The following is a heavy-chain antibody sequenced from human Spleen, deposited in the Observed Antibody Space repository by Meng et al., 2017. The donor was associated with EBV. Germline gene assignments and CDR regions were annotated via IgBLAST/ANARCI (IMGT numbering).Heavy chain of an antibody. CDR1: GRFISRGSHF. D-gene: IGHD6-6*01. CDR3: ARAQGAAARRVDP. Sequence: HRPVQGAGAGIVMPAEVQSLTCAFAGRFISRGSHFGGWVRQPPGEGLGWIERNFYSGSTYYNPSLKSRVTMSLDTSKNQFSLRLSSVTAADTAIYYCARAQGAAARRVDPWGQGTLVTVSS. J-gene: IGHJ5*02. V-gene: IGHV4-39*07. CDR2: NFYSGST.